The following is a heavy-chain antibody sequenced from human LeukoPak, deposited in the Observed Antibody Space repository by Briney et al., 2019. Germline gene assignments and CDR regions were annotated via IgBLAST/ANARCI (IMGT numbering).Heavy chain of an antibody. D-gene: IGHD3-10*02. J-gene: IGHJ6*04. Sequence: GGSLRLSCAASGFTFSNYWMSWVRQAPGKGLEWVANIKDDGSGKYYVDSLEGRFTISRDNAKNSLYLQMNSLRAEDTAVYYCAELGITMIGGVWGKGTTVTISS. CDR3: AELGITMIGGV. CDR2: IKDDGSGK. CDR1: GFTFSNYW. V-gene: IGHV3-7*01.